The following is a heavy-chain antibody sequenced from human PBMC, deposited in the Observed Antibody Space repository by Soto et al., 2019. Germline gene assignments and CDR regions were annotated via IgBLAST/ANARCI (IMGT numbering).Heavy chain of an antibody. J-gene: IGHJ6*02. CDR3: AKEMATTDESYYYYGMDV. Sequence: ASVKVSCKASGGTFSSYTISWVRQAPGQGLEWMGRIIPILGIANYAQKFQGRVTITADKSTSTAYMELSSLRSEDTAVYYCAKEMATTDESYYYYGMDVWGQGTTVTVSS. CDR2: IIPILGIA. CDR1: GGTFSSYT. V-gene: IGHV1-69*04. D-gene: IGHD5-12*01.